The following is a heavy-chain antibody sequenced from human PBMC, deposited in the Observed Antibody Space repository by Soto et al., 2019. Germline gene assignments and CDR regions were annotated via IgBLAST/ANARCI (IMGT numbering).Heavy chain of an antibody. Sequence: IYWDEDKWYSPSLKSRLTITDDTSKNQVVLTMTNIDPVDTATYYCAHRPRGYAYYFDYWGQGTLVTVSS. J-gene: IGHJ4*02. D-gene: IGHD5-12*01. CDR2: IYWDEDK. CDR3: AHRPRGYAYYFDY. V-gene: IGHV2-5*02.